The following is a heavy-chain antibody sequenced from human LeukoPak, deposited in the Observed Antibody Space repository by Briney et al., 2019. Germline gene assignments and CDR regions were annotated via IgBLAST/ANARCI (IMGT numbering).Heavy chain of an antibody. D-gene: IGHD2-15*01. CDR3: ARLLNIGYCSGGSCYSLYYFDY. J-gene: IGHJ4*02. V-gene: IGHV4-59*01. CDR1: GGSISSYY. CDR2: IYYSGST. Sequence: SETLSLTCTVSGGSISSYYWSWIRQPPGKGLEWIGYIYYSGSTNYNPSLKSRVTISVDTSKNQFSLKLSSVTAADTAVYYCARLLNIGYCSGGSCYSLYYFDYWGQGTLVTVSS.